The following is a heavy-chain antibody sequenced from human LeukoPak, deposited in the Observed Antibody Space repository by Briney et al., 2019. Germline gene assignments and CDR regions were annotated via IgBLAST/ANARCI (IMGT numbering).Heavy chain of an antibody. J-gene: IGHJ4*02. Sequence: GGSLRLSCAASGFTFSSYSMNWVRQAPGKGLEWVSYISSSSSTIYYADSVKGRFTISRDNAKNSLYLQMNSLRAEDTAVYYCAKDTYYYGSGSEYPFDYWGQGTLVTVSS. CDR1: GFTFSSYS. V-gene: IGHV3-48*01. CDR3: AKDTYYYGSGSEYPFDY. CDR2: ISSSSSTI. D-gene: IGHD3-10*01.